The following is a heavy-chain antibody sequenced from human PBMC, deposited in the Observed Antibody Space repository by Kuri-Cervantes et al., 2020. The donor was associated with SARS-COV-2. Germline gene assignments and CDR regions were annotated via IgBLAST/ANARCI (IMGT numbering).Heavy chain of an antibody. CDR1: GYSIRSGYY. CDR2: IDHSRST. D-gene: IGHD2-2*01. V-gene: IGHV4-38-2*02. Sequence: SETLSLTCTVSGYSIRSGYYWGWIRQPPGKGLEWIGRIDHSRSTYYNPSLKSRVTISVDTSTNQFSLKLRCVTAADTAVYYCARRSTLDYWGQGTLVTVSS. J-gene: IGHJ4*02. CDR3: ARRSTLDY.